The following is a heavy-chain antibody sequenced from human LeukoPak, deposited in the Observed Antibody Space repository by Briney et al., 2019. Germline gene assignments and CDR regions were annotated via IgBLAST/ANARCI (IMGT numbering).Heavy chain of an antibody. CDR3: AKRSHLWFGEPLYYYYYYYMDV. J-gene: IGHJ6*03. D-gene: IGHD3-10*01. V-gene: IGHV3-21*04. Sequence: GGSLRLSCAASGFTFRNYSMTSVRQAPGTGLEWVSSINSSSNYIYYTASVKGRFTISRDNAKNSLYLQMNSLRAEDTAVYYCAKRSHLWFGEPLYYYYYYYMDVWGKGTTVTVSS. CDR2: INSSSNYI. CDR1: GFTFRNYS.